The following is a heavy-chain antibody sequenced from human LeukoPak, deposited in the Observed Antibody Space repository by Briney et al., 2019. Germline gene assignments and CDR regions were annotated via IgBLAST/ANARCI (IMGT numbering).Heavy chain of an antibody. Sequence: GASVKVSRKASGGTFSSYAISWVRQAPGQGLEWIRGIIPIFTTANHAQKFQGRVTITADESTSTAYMELSSLRSEDTAVYYCARVGGSGSYTSHYFDYWGQGTLVTVSS. CDR3: ARVGGSGSYTSHYFDY. CDR2: IIPIFTTA. D-gene: IGHD3-10*01. J-gene: IGHJ4*02. V-gene: IGHV1-69*13. CDR1: GGTFSSYA.